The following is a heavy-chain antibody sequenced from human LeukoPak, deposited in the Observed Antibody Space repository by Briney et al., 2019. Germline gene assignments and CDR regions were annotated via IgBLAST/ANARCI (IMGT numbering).Heavy chain of an antibody. D-gene: IGHD3-10*01. Sequence: GGSLRLSCAASGFTFSSYSMNWVRQAPGKGLEWVSSISSSSSYICYADSVKGRFTISRDNAKNSLYPEMNSLRAEDTAVYYCARGSLLWFGELFIDYWGQGNLVTVSS. CDR1: GFTFSSYS. J-gene: IGHJ4*02. CDR2: ISSSSSYI. V-gene: IGHV3-21*01. CDR3: ARGSLLWFGELFIDY.